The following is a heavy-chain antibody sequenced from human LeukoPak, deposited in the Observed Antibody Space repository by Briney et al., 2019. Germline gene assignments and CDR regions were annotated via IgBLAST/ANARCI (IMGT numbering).Heavy chain of an antibody. J-gene: IGHJ4*02. V-gene: IGHV3-74*01. D-gene: IGHD5/OR15-5a*01. Sequence: GGSLRLSCAASGFTFSTYCMHWVRQAPGKGPMWVSRICPDGTVTNYADSVKARFIISRDNARNTVYLQMNSLRVEDTAVYYCVRDFRSTDYWGQGTLVTVSS. CDR2: ICPDGTVT. CDR1: GFTFSTYC. CDR3: VRDFRSTDY.